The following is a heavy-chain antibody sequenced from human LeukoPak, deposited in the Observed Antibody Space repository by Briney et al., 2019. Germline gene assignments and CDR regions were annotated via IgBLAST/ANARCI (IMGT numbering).Heavy chain of an antibody. V-gene: IGHV1-2*02. D-gene: IGHD3-10*01. Sequence: GASVKVSCKASGYTFTGYYMHWVRQAPGQGLEWMGWVNPNSGGTNYAQKFQGRVTMTRDTSISTAYMELSRLRSDDTAVYYCARDGRGSGSFQFDYWGQGTLVTVSS. J-gene: IGHJ4*02. CDR3: ARDGRGSGSFQFDY. CDR2: VNPNSGGT. CDR1: GYTFTGYY.